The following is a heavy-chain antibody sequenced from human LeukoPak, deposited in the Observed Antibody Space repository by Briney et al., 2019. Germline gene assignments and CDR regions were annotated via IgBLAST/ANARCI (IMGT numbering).Heavy chain of an antibody. CDR1: GYTFTSYG. J-gene: IGHJ3*02. D-gene: IGHD2-15*01. Sequence: GASVKVSCKASGYTFTSYGISWVRQAPGQGLEWMGWISAYNGNTNYAQKLQGRVTMTTDTSTSTAYMELRSLRSDDTAVYYCARDQRYCSGGSCPARDAFDIWGQGTMVTVSS. CDR3: ARDQRYCSGGSCPARDAFDI. V-gene: IGHV1-18*04. CDR2: ISAYNGNT.